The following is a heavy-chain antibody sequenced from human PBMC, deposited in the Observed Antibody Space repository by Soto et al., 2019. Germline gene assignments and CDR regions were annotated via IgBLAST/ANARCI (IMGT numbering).Heavy chain of an antibody. CDR2: IYPGDSDT. Sequence: PGESLKISCKGSGYSFTSYWIGWVRRMPGKGLEWMGIIYPGDSDTRYSPSFQGQVTISADKSISTAYLQWSSLKASDTAMYYCARLGVVVVAVLPYGMDVQGHGPTVTV. V-gene: IGHV5-51*01. CDR3: ARLGVVVVAVLPYGMDV. D-gene: IGHD2-15*01. CDR1: GYSFTSYW. J-gene: IGHJ6*02.